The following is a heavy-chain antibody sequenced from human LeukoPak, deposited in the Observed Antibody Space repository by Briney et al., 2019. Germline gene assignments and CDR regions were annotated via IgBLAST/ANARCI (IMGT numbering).Heavy chain of an antibody. CDR1: GGTISSYY. Sequence: SETLSLTCTVSGGTISSYYWSWLRQPPGKGLEWIGYIYYSGRNNYNPSLKSRVTISVDTSKNQFSLKLSAVTAADTAVYYCARKDGYSYGYNYWSQGTLVTVSS. CDR2: IYYSGRN. D-gene: IGHD5-18*01. J-gene: IGHJ4*02. CDR3: ARKDGYSYGYNY. V-gene: IGHV4-59*01.